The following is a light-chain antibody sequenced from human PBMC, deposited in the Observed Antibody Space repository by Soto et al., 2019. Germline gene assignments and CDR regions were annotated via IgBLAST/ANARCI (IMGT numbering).Light chain of an antibody. CDR1: QGISSY. Sequence: AIRMTQSPSSFSASTGDRVTITCRASQGISSYLAWYQQKPGKAPKLLIYAASTLQSGVPSRFSGSGSGTDFTLSISCLQSEDFATYYCQQYYSYPRTFNHGTKVEIK. V-gene: IGKV1-8*01. J-gene: IGKJ1*01. CDR3: QQYYSYPRT. CDR2: AAS.